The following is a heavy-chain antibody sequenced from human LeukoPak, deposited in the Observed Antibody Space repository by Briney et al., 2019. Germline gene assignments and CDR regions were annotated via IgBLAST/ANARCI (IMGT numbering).Heavy chain of an antibody. V-gene: IGHV1-3*04. CDR3: AREVGPTWGAFDI. CDR1: GYTFTAYT. D-gene: IGHD1-26*01. Sequence: ASVKVSCKTSGYTFTAYTMLWVSQAPGQRLEWMGWINTGNGDTKYSEKFQGRVTIARDTSASTAYMELSSLRSEDTAVYYCAREVGPTWGAFDIWGPGTVVTVSS. CDR2: INTGNGDT. J-gene: IGHJ3*02.